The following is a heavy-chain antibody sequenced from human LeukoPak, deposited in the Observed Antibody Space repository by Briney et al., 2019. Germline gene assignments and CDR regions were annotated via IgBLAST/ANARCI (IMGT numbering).Heavy chain of an antibody. D-gene: IGHD2-2*01. CDR1: GGSFSGYY. CDR2: INHSGST. Sequence: PSETLSLTCAVYGGSFSGYYWSWIRQPPGKGLEWIGEINHSGSTNYNPSLKSRVTISVDTYKNQFSLKLSSVTAADTAVYYCARGGNVDVVVPAARPYYFDYWGQGTLVTVSS. V-gene: IGHV4-34*01. CDR3: ARGGNVDVVVPAARPYYFDY. J-gene: IGHJ4*02.